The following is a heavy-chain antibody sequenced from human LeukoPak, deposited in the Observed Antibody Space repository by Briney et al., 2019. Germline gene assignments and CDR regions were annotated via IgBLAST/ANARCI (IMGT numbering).Heavy chain of an antibody. CDR1: GFTFSRYG. CDR3: ARASYYDILTGYCNVYYFDY. CDR2: ISSSSSYI. D-gene: IGHD3-9*01. Sequence: GGSLRLSCAASGFTFSRYGIHWVRQAPGKGLEWVSSISSSSSYIYYADSVKGRFTISRDNAKNSLYLQMNSLRAEDTAVYYCARASYYDILTGYCNVYYFDYWGQGTLVTVSS. J-gene: IGHJ4*02. V-gene: IGHV3-21*01.